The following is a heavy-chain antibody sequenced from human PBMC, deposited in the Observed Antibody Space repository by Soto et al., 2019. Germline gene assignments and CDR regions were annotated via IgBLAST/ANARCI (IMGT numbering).Heavy chain of an antibody. CDR1: GGSISSYY. V-gene: IGHV4-59*08. CDR3: ARSAIGDSSGYTPN. D-gene: IGHD3-22*01. CDR2: IYYSGST. J-gene: IGHJ4*02. Sequence: PSETLSLTCTFSGGSISSYYWIWIRQPPGKGLEWIGYIYYSGSTNYNPSLKSRVTISVDTSKNQFSLKLSSVTAADTAVYYCARSAIGDSSGYTPNWGQGTLVTVSS.